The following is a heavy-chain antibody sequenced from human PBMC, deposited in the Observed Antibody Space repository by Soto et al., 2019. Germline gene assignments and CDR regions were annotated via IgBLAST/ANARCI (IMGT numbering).Heavy chain of an antibody. V-gene: IGHV3-21*02. J-gene: IGHJ6*02. Sequence: EVQLVESGGGLVEPGTSLTLSCAASGFKFSSYTMDWVRQAPGKGLQWVSSISITGSYIYYADPVKGRFTISRDNAQNSVYLFMNSLRADDTAVYYCARGAIRGYSYGHSDYWGQGTTVTVSS. CDR3: ARGAIRGYSYGHSDY. CDR1: GFKFSSYT. D-gene: IGHD5-18*01. CDR2: ISITGSYI.